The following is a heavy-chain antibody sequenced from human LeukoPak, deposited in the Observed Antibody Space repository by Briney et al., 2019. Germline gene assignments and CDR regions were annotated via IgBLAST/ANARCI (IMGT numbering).Heavy chain of an antibody. CDR1: GYTFTSYD. D-gene: IGHD1-26*01. CDR3: ARDHSGHWFDP. CDR2: ISTYNGNT. J-gene: IGHJ5*02. Sequence: ASVKVSCKASGYTFTSYDISWVRQAPGQGLEWMGWISTYNGNTNYAQKLQGRVTMTTDTITTTAYMELRSLRSDDTAVYYCARDHSGHWFDPWGQGTLVTVSS. V-gene: IGHV1-18*01.